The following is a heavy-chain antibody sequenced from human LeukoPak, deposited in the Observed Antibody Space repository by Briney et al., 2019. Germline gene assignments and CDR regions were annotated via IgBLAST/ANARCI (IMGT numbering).Heavy chain of an antibody. J-gene: IGHJ3*02. Sequence: GASVKVSCKASGYTFTGYYMHWVRQAPGQGLEWMGWINPNSGGTNYAQEFQGRVTMTRDTSISTAYMELSRLRSDDTAVYYCARMVDWVAFDIWGQGTMVTVSS. V-gene: IGHV1-2*02. CDR3: ARMVDWVAFDI. CDR1: GYTFTGYY. D-gene: IGHD2-15*01. CDR2: INPNSGGT.